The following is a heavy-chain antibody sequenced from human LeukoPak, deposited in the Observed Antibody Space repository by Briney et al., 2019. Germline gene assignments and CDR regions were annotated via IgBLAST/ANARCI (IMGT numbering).Heavy chain of an antibody. CDR1: GFTFSSYA. CDR2: IKQDGSEK. Sequence: GGSLRLSCAASGFTFSSYAMSWVRQAPGKGLEWVANIKQDGSEKYYVDSVKGRFTISRDNAKNSLYLQMNSLRAEDTAVYYCARVRGYSYGPYSYYYYGMDVWGKGTTVTVSS. J-gene: IGHJ6*04. CDR3: ARVRGYSYGPYSYYYYGMDV. V-gene: IGHV3-7*03. D-gene: IGHD5-18*01.